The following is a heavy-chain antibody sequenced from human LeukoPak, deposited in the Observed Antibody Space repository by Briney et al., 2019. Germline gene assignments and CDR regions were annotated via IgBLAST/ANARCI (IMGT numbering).Heavy chain of an antibody. CDR2: INPSGGGT. V-gene: IGHV1-46*01. CDR3: ARETFPNYYYYGMDV. J-gene: IGHJ6*02. D-gene: IGHD2-21*01. Sequence: ASVKVSCKASGYTFTSYYMHWVRQAPGQGLEWMGIINPSGGGTSYAQKFQGRVTMTRVTSTSTVYMELSSLRSEDTAVYYCARETFPNYYYYGMDVWGQGTTVTVSS. CDR1: GYTFTSYY.